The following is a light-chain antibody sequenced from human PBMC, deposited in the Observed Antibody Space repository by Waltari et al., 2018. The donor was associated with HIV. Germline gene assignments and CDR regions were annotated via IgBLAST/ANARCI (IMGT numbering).Light chain of an antibody. Sequence: DIQMTQSPSSLSASVGDTVTITCQASQPIATNLNWFQHKPGKPPKLLIYDASKLATGVPSRFTGGGSGANFTFTITSLRSEDIATYYCLQYDDLPLTFGGGTKVELK. J-gene: IGKJ4*01. CDR1: QPIATN. CDR3: LQYDDLPLT. CDR2: DAS. V-gene: IGKV1-33*01.